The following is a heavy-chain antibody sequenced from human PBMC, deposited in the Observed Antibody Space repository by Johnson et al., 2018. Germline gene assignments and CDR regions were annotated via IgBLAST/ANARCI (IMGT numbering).Heavy chain of an antibody. CDR1: GYTFTSYY. V-gene: IGHV1-46*01. J-gene: IGHJ3*02. CDR2: IDPSGGST. CDR3: ARGIDSSAYYYGGGAFDS. Sequence: QVQLVQSGAEVKKPGASVKVSCTASGYTFTSYYMHWVRQAPGQGLEWMGIIDPSGGSTSYPQKFQGRVTMTRDTSTSTVYMELSSLSSEDTAGYFCARGIDSSAYYYGGGAFDSWGQGTMVTGSS. D-gene: IGHD3-22*01.